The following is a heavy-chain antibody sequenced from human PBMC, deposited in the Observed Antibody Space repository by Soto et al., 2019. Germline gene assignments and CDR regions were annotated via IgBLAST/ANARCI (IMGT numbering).Heavy chain of an antibody. J-gene: IGHJ4*02. CDR1: GFTFSSYA. D-gene: IGHD3-10*01. CDR3: ARDPSQYGSGSLDY. CDR2: ISYDGSNK. Sequence: PGGSLRLSCAASGFTFSSYAMHWVRQAPGKGLEWVAVISYDGSNKYYADSVKGRFTISRDNSKNTLYLQMNSLRAEDTAVYYSARDPSQYGSGSLDYWGQGTMVTV. V-gene: IGHV3-30-3*01.